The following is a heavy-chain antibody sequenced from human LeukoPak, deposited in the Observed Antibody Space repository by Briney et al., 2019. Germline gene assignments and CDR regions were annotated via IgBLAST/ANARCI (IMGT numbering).Heavy chain of an antibody. CDR3: AREMATTPFAFDY. J-gene: IGHJ4*02. CDR2: INPNSGGT. Sequence: ASVKVSCKASGGTFSSYAISWVRQAPGQGLEWMGWINPNSGGTNYAQKFQGRVTMTRDTSISTAYMELSRLRSDDTAVYYCAREMATTPFAFDYWGQGTLVTVSS. V-gene: IGHV1-2*02. D-gene: IGHD5-24*01. CDR1: GGTFSSYA.